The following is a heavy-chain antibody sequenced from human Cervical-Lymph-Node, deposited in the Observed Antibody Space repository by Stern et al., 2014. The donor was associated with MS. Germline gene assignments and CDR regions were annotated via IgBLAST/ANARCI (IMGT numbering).Heavy chain of an antibody. J-gene: IGHJ4*01. D-gene: IGHD6-19*01. CDR2: IYNSGNP. Sequence: VQLLEPGPGLVKPSETLSLTCTVSGGPIRSHYWSWIRQPPGKGLEWIGHIYNSGNPNYTPSLKSRVTISVDTPKNQFSLNLSSVTAADTSLYCYARGGGSGSGRGSSDWNPVYYFHYWGHGTLVTVSS. CDR1: GGPIRSHY. CDR3: ARGGGSGSGRGSSDWNPVYYFHY. V-gene: IGHV4-59*11.